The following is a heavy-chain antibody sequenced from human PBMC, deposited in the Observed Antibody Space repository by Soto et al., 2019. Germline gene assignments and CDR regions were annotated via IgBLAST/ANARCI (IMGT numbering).Heavy chain of an antibody. V-gene: IGHV3-7*01. J-gene: IGHJ6*02. CDR3: VRDWSTFWGMDV. CDR2: IKQDGSEK. CDR1: GFTFSTYW. Sequence: WWALSLSCASSGFTFSTYWMNWVRQAPGKGLEWVANIKQDGSEKYYVDSVKGRFAISRDNAKDSLFLQMNNLRAEDTAVYYCVRDWSTFWGMDVWGQGTTVTVSS.